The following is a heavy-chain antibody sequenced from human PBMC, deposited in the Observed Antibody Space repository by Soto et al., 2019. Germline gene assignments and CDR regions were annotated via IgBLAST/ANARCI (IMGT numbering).Heavy chain of an antibody. CDR2: IKQDGSEK. J-gene: IGHJ6*02. CDR1: GFTFSSSW. CDR3: ARDPNIVATMGSIYYYYGMDV. Sequence: PGGSLRLSCAAAGFTFSSSWMSLVRQAPGKGLEWVANIKQDGSEKYYVDSVKGRFTISRDNAKNSLYLQMNSLRAEDTAVYYCARDPNIVATMGSIYYYYGMDVWGQGTTVTV. D-gene: IGHD5-12*01. V-gene: IGHV3-7*01.